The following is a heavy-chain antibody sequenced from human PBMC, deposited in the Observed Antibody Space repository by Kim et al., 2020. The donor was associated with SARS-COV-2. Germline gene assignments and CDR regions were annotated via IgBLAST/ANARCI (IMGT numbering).Heavy chain of an antibody. V-gene: IGHV3-7*01. J-gene: IGHJ3*02. CDR3: ARVGHYYDSSGLVAFDI. CDR2: IKQDGSEK. D-gene: IGHD3-22*01. Sequence: GGSLRLSCAASGFTFSSYWMSWVRQAPGKGLEWVANIKQDGSEKYYVDSVKGRFTISRDNAKNSLYLQMNSLRAEDTAVYYCARVGHYYDSSGLVAFDIWGQGTMVTVSS. CDR1: GFTFSSYW.